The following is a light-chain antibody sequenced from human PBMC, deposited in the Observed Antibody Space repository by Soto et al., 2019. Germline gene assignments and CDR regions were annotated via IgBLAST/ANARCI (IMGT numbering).Light chain of an antibody. J-gene: IGKJ2*01. V-gene: IGKV3-20*01. CDR3: SQYCRPPPFT. Sequence: EIVLTQSPGTLSLSPGERATLSCRASQSVRSSYLAWYQQKPGQAPRLLIYGATSRATGIPDRFSGSGSGADFHFNISRLEPGDFSVNYWSQYCRPPPFTFGQGNKVEIK. CDR1: QSVRSSY. CDR2: GAT.